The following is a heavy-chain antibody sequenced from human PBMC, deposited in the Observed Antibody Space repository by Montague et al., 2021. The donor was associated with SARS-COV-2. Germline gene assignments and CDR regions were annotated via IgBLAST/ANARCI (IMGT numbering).Heavy chain of an antibody. J-gene: IGHJ4*02. V-gene: IGHV4-59*08. Sequence: SETLSLTCTDSGGSISSFYWSWFRQPPGKGLEWIVYISDSGSTNYNPSLTSRVTMSVDTSKNQFSLKVNSVTAADTAVYYCARNYSATLPAVDWGQGTLVTVSS. D-gene: IGHD2-15*01. CDR1: GGSISSFY. CDR2: ISDSGST. CDR3: ARNYSATLPAVD.